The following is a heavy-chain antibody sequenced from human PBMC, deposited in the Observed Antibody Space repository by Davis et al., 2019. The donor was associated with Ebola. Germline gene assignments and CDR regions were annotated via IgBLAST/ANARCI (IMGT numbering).Heavy chain of an antibody. J-gene: IGHJ6*04. D-gene: IGHD4-17*01. CDR1: GFTFSSYS. V-gene: IGHV3-21*01. CDR2: ISSSYI. Sequence: GESLKISCAASGFTFSSYSMNWVRQAPGKGLEWVSSISSSYIYYADSVKGRFTISRDNAKNSLYLQMNSLRAEDTAVYYCARAVNYYYYGMDVWGKGTTVTVSS. CDR3: ARAVNYYYYGMDV.